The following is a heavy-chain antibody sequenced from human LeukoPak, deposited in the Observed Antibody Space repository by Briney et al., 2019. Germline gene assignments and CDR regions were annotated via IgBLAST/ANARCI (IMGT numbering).Heavy chain of an antibody. Sequence: GGSLRLSCAASGFTFSSYAMNWVRQAPGKGLEWVSSISGSGGSTYYADSVKGRFTLSRDNSKNTLYLQMNSPRAEDTAVYYCAKDRPSYYYDSSGYCDYWGQGTLVTVSS. V-gene: IGHV3-23*01. CDR3: AKDRPSYYYDSSGYCDY. CDR1: GFTFSSYA. J-gene: IGHJ4*02. D-gene: IGHD3-22*01. CDR2: ISGSGGST.